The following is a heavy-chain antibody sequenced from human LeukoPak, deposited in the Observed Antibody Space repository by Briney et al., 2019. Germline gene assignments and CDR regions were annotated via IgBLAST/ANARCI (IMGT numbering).Heavy chain of an antibody. V-gene: IGHV1-46*01. CDR3: ARGRGYCSSTSCYAFAFDI. D-gene: IGHD2-2*01. CDR2: LNPSDGST. Sequence: GASVKVSCKASGYTFTNYHMHWVRQAPGQGLEWMGLLNPSDGSTTYAQKFQGRVTITRNTSISTAYMELSSLRSEDTAVYYCARGRGYCSSTSCYAFAFDIWGQGTMVTVSS. CDR1: GYTFTNYH. J-gene: IGHJ3*02.